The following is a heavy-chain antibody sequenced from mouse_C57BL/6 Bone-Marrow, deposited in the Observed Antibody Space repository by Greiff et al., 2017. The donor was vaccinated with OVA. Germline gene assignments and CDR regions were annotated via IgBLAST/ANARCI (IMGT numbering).Heavy chain of an antibody. CDR3: AQIPHYSNYEGFAY. D-gene: IGHD2-5*01. Sequence: QVTLKVSGPGILQPSQTLSLTCSFSGFSLSTFGLGVGWIRQPSGKGLEWLAYIWWDDDKYYNPALKSRPKISKDSSTNKVFLKIANVDTADTATYYCAQIPHYSNYEGFAYWGQGTLVTVSA. CDR2: IWWDDDK. J-gene: IGHJ3*01. CDR1: GFSLSTFGLG. V-gene: IGHV8-8*01.